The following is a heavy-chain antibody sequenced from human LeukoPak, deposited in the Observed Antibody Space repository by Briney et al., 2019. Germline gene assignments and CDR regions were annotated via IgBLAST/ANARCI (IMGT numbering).Heavy chain of an antibody. CDR3: ARVRGIIQLGQIRFDY. Sequence: ASVKVSCKASGYTFTSYGISWVRQAPGQGLEWMGWIRAYNGNTNYAQKLQGRVTMTTDTSTSTAYMELRSLRSDDTAVYYCARVRGIIQLGQIRFDYWGQGTLVTVSS. CDR1: GYTFTSYG. CDR2: IRAYNGNT. V-gene: IGHV1-18*01. D-gene: IGHD5-18*01. J-gene: IGHJ4*02.